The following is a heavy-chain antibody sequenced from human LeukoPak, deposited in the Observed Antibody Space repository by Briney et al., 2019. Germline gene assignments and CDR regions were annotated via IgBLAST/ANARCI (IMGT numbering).Heavy chain of an antibody. Sequence: GGSLRLSCAASGFTFSSYAMSWVRQAPGKGLEWVSAISGSGCSTYYADSVKGRFTISRDNSKNTLYLQMNSLRAEDTAVYYCAKDPHRITIFGVVIIPYYFDYWGQGTLVTVSS. CDR1: GFTFSSYA. V-gene: IGHV3-23*01. D-gene: IGHD3-3*01. J-gene: IGHJ4*02. CDR3: AKDPHRITIFGVVIIPYYFDY. CDR2: ISGSGCST.